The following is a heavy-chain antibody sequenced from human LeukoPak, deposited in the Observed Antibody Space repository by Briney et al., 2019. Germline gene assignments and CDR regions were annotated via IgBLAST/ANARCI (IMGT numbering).Heavy chain of an antibody. Sequence: GRSLRLSCAASGFTFSSYGMHWVRQAPGKGLEWVAVIWYDGSNKYYADSVKGRFTISRDNSKNTLYLQMNSLRAEDTAVYYCARETPPGYCGSGPSYYYYGMDVWGQGTTVTVSS. J-gene: IGHJ6*02. CDR3: ARETPPGYCGSGPSYYYYGMDV. CDR2: IWYDGSNK. V-gene: IGHV3-33*01. D-gene: IGHD3-10*01. CDR1: GFTFSSYG.